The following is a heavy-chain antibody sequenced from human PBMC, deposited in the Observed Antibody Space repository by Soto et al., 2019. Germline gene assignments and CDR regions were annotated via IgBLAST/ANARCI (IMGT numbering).Heavy chain of an antibody. V-gene: IGHV3-11*01. CDR1: GFRFSDHY. CDR3: AGDPYYYGSAF. Sequence: GGSLRLSCAASGFRFSDHYMTWIRQAPGKGLEWVSKISGGGTTMYYADSVKGRFTVSRDNAKNSLYLQMNSLRAEDTAVYYCAGDPYYYGSAFWGQGTLVTVSS. CDR2: ISGGGTTM. J-gene: IGHJ4*02. D-gene: IGHD3-10*01.